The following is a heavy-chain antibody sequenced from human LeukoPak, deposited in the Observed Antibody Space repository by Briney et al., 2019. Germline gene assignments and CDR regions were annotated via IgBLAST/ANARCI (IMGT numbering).Heavy chain of an antibody. CDR1: GLTLDDYS. D-gene: IGHD3-16*01. V-gene: IGHV3-9*01. Sequence: GWSLRLSCAASGLTLDDYSMHWVRQAPRKGLELVSGISWNSGSIGYADSVKGRFTISIDNAKNSLYLQMNSLRAEDTALYYCVKAYGYWGQGTLVTVSS. CDR3: VKAYGY. J-gene: IGHJ4*02. CDR2: ISWNSGSI.